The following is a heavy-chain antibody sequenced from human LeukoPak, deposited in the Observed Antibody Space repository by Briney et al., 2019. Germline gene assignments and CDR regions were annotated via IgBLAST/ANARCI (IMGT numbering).Heavy chain of an antibody. CDR1: GASITNYY. CDR3: ARHGARGQPFDY. D-gene: IGHD1-26*01. V-gene: IGHV4-59*08. Sequence: SETLSHTCTVSGASITNYYGNWLRHLPGKGLEWLGYIYYSASTNYHPSLTRPVTISIDTSNNQFSLKLPPVPAADTAIYYCARHGARGQPFDYWAQGTLVTVSS. J-gene: IGHJ4*02. CDR2: IYYSAST.